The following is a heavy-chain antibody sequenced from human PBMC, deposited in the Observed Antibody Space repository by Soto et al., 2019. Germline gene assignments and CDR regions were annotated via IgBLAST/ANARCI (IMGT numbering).Heavy chain of an antibody. D-gene: IGHD4-17*01. Sequence: QLQLQESGSGLVKPSQTLSLTCAVSGGSISSGGYSWSWIRQPPGKGLEWIGYIYHSGSTYYNPSLKSRVTISVDRAKNQFSLKLSSVTAADTAVYYCARNTVTKSYWFDPWGQGTLVTVSS. CDR3: ARNTVTKSYWFDP. J-gene: IGHJ5*02. CDR1: GGSISSGGYS. CDR2: IYHSGST. V-gene: IGHV4-30-2*01.